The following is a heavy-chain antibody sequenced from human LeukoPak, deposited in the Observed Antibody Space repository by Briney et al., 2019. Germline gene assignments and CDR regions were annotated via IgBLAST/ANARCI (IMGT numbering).Heavy chain of an antibody. CDR1: GYTFADHF. D-gene: IGHD1-26*01. CDR3: AREGWEPNFDQ. CDR2: INPNSGAT. J-gene: IGHJ4*02. V-gene: IGHV1-2*02. Sequence: EASVKVSCKASGYTFADHFIHWERQAPGQGLEWMGWINPNSGATNYAQNFQGRVTMTSDTSITTAYMELTSLTFNDTAVYYCAREGWEPNFDQWGQGTLVTVSS.